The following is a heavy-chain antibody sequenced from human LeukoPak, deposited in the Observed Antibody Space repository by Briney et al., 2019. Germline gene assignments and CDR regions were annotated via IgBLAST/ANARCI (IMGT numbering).Heavy chain of an antibody. CDR3: ARVFGDYAAFDI. CDR1: GGSIRSAFFS. Sequence: SETLSLTCAVSGGSIRSAFFSWSWIRQPPGKGLEWIGYIHHSGSTYYNPSLKTRATISVDRSKNQFSLQLTSVTAADTAVYYCARVFGDYAAFDIWGQGTLVTVSS. V-gene: IGHV4-30-2*01. D-gene: IGHD4-17*01. CDR2: IHHSGST. J-gene: IGHJ4*02.